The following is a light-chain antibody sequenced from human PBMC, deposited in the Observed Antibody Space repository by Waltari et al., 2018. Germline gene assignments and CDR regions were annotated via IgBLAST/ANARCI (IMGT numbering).Light chain of an antibody. V-gene: IGLV4-69*01. CDR2: VNSDGRH. CDR3: QTWGTGTWV. Sequence: QPVLTQPPSASASLGASAKLTCTLSSGHNNNAIAWHQQQPEKGPRFLMKVNSDGRHSKGDGIPDRFSGSSSGTEWYLIISSLQSEDEADYYCQTWGTGTWVFGGGTRLTVL. J-gene: IGLJ3*02. CDR1: SGHNNNA.